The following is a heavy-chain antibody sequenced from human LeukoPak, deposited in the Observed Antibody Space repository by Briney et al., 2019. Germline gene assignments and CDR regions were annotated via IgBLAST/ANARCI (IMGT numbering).Heavy chain of an antibody. CDR3: ARGDTAMVVGIDY. V-gene: IGHV4-31*03. D-gene: IGHD5-18*01. CDR1: GGSISSGGYY. J-gene: IGHJ4*02. Sequence: SQTLSLTCTVSGGSISSGGYYWSWIRQHPGKGLEWIGYIYYSGSTNYNPSLKSRVTISVDTSKNQFSLKLSSVTAADTAVYYCARGDTAMVVGIDYWGQGTLVSVSS. CDR2: IYYSGST.